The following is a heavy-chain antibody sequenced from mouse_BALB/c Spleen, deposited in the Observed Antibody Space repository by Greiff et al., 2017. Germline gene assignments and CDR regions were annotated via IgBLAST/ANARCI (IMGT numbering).Heavy chain of an antibody. D-gene: IGHD2-1*01. CDR1: GFTFTDYY. Sequence: EVQVVESGGGLVQPGGSLRLSCATSGFTFTDYYMSWVRQPPGKALEWLGFIRNKANGYTTEYSASVKGRFTISRDNSQSILYLQMNTLRAEDSATYYCARDKGDPLNYGTSWFAYWGQGTLVTVSA. CDR3: ARDKGDPLNYGTSWFAY. J-gene: IGHJ3*01. CDR2: IRNKANGYTT. V-gene: IGHV7-3*02.